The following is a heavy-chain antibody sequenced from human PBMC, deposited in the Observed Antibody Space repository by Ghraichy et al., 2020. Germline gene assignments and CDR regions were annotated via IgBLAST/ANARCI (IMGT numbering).Heavy chain of an antibody. J-gene: IGHJ4*02. CDR1: GFTFSSYS. V-gene: IGHV3-48*02. Sequence: GGSLRLSCAASGFTFSSYSMNWVRQAPGKGLEWVSYISSSSTIYYADSVKGRFTISRDNAKNSLYLQMNSLRDEDTAVYYCARCYGELGYFDYWGQGTLVTVSS. CDR2: ISSSSTI. CDR3: ARCYGELGYFDY. D-gene: IGHD4-17*01.